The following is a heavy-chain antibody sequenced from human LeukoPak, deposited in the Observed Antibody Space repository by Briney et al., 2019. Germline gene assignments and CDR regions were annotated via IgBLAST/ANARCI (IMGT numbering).Heavy chain of an antibody. V-gene: IGHV4-34*01. J-gene: IGHJ6*03. Sequence: PSETLSLTCAVYGGSFSDYYLSWIRQPPGKGLEWIGEINHSGSTNYNPSLKSRVTISVDTSKNQFSLKLSSVTAADTAVYYCASRYTSAWYHFYYYMDVWGKGTTVTVSS. D-gene: IGHD6-25*01. CDR1: GGSFSDYY. CDR2: INHSGST. CDR3: ASRYTSAWYHFYYYMDV.